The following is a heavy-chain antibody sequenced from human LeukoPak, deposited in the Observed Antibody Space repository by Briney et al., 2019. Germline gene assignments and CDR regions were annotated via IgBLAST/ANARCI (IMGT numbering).Heavy chain of an antibody. Sequence: ASVKVSCKASGYTFTDYYMHWVRQAPGQGLEWMGWINPNSGGTNYAQKFQGRVTMTRDTSISTAYMELSRLRSDDTAVYYCARGVYDILTGYYENWFDPWGQGTLVTVSS. CDR1: GYTFTDYY. V-gene: IGHV1-2*02. CDR3: ARGVYDILTGYYENWFDP. J-gene: IGHJ5*02. D-gene: IGHD3-9*01. CDR2: INPNSGGT.